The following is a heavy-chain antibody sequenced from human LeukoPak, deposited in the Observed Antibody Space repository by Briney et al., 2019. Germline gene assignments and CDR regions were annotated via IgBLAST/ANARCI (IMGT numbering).Heavy chain of an antibody. Sequence: ASETLSLTCTASGGSISSYYWSWIRQPPRKGLEWIGYIYYSGSTNYNPSLKSRVTISVDTSKNQFSLKLSSVTAADTAVYYCARLSGLTTFDYWGQGTLVTVSS. CDR3: ARLSGLTTFDY. CDR2: IYYSGST. D-gene: IGHD3-10*02. J-gene: IGHJ4*02. CDR1: GGSISSYY. V-gene: IGHV4-59*08.